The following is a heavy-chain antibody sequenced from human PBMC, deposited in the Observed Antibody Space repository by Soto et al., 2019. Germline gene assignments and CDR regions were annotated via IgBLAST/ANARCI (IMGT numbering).Heavy chain of an antibody. Sequence: PSETLSLTCTVSGGSINSGAYYWGWIRQPPGMGLEWIGSIYYSGTTYYNPSLKSRATISIDTSQNHFSLNLSSVTAADTAVYYCARVYDATLNSWGQGTLVTVSS. CDR2: IYYSGTT. D-gene: IGHD5-12*01. V-gene: IGHV4-39*02. CDR1: GGSINSGAYY. CDR3: ARVYDATLNS. J-gene: IGHJ5*02.